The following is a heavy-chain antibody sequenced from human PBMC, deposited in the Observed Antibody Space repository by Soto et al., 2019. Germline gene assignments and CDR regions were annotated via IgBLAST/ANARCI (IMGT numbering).Heavy chain of an antibody. D-gene: IGHD6-19*01. V-gene: IGHV2-26*01. CDR1: GLSITDSEMG. Sequence: QVTLKESGPVLVKPTETLTLRCTVSGLSITDSEMGVSWIRQPPGQPLEWLAHIDSSGEKASRTFLKSRLAISKDTSKSQIVLTMTNMDPADTATYYCARRHLAVAVSPWFDPWGQGIPVTVSS. J-gene: IGHJ5*02. CDR3: ARRHLAVAVSPWFDP. CDR2: IDSSGEK.